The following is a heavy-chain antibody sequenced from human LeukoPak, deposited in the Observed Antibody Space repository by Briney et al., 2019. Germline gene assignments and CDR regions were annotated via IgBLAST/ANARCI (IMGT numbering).Heavy chain of an antibody. Sequence: PGGSLRLSCAASGFTFSSYWMHWVRHAPGKGLVWVSRINSDGSSTSYADSVKGRFTISRDNAKNTLYLQMNSLRAEDTAVYYCAKDGGMIVGSENAFDIWGQGTMVTVSS. CDR2: INSDGSST. D-gene: IGHD3-22*01. V-gene: IGHV3-74*01. CDR1: GFTFSSYW. J-gene: IGHJ3*02. CDR3: AKDGGMIVGSENAFDI.